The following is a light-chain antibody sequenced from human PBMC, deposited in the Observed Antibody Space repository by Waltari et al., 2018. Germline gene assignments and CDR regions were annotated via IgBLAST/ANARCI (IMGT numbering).Light chain of an antibody. CDR1: SSDVGANNF. J-gene: IGLJ3*02. CDR2: DIN. CDR3: CSCVGRNIYWV. Sequence: QSALTQPRSVSGSPGQSVTISCTGTSSDVGANNFVSWYQHHPDKAPKLIIYDINKGPAGCPVRFSGSKSGNTASLTISGLQAEDEADYYCCSCVGRNIYWVFGGGTKLTVL. V-gene: IGLV2-11*01.